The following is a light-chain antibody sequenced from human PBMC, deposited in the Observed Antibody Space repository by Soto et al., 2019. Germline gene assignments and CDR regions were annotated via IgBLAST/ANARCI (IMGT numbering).Light chain of an antibody. J-gene: IGLJ2*01. Sequence: QTVVTQEPSFSVSPGGTVTLTCGLSSGSVSTNYYPSWYQQTPGQAPRTLIYRTNTRSSGVPDRFSGSILGNKAALTITGAQADDESAYHCVLYMGSVPVFGGGTKLTVL. CDR1: SGSVSTNYY. V-gene: IGLV8-61*01. CDR2: RTN. CDR3: VLYMGSVPV.